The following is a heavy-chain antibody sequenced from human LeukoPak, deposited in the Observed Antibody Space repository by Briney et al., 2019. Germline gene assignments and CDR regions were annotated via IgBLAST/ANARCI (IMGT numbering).Heavy chain of an antibody. D-gene: IGHD2-2*02. CDR1: GRSFSGYY. Sequence: PSETLSLTCAVYGRSFSGYYWRWIRQPPGKGLEWIGEINHSGSTNYNPSLKSRVTISVDTSKNQFSLKLSSVTAADTAVYYCARGVLVVPAAIGYFDYWGQGTLVTVSS. J-gene: IGHJ4*02. CDR2: INHSGST. V-gene: IGHV4-34*01. CDR3: ARGVLVVPAAIGYFDY.